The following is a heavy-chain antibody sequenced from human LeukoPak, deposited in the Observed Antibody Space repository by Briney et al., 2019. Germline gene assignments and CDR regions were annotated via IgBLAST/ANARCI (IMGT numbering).Heavy chain of an antibody. D-gene: IGHD6-13*01. Sequence: ASVKVSCMVSGYTLTELSMHWVRQAPGKGLEWMGGFDPEDGETIYAQKFQGRVTMTEDTSTDTAYMELSSLRSEDTAVYYCATDNGLLAQQLSAFDYWGQGTLVTVSS. V-gene: IGHV1-24*01. J-gene: IGHJ4*02. CDR2: FDPEDGET. CDR1: GYTLTELS. CDR3: ATDNGLLAQQLSAFDY.